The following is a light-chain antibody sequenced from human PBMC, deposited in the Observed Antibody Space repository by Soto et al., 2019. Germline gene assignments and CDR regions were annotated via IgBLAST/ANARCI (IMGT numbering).Light chain of an antibody. CDR1: SSDVGDYKY. J-gene: IGLJ2*01. CDR2: DVT. V-gene: IGLV2-14*01. CDR3: SSYTTTSVV. Sequence: QSALTQPASVSGSPGQSITISCTGTSSDVGDYKYVSWYQQHPGQAPKLMIYDVTRRPSGVSNRFSGSKSDNTASLTISGLQAEDEADYYCSSYTTTSVVFGGGTKLTVL.